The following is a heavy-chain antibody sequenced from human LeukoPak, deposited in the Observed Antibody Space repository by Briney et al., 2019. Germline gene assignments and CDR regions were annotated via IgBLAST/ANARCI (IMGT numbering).Heavy chain of an antibody. D-gene: IGHD4-17*01. CDR2: IYYSGTT. CDR3: AREDPQTTVPEGMDV. J-gene: IGHJ6*02. Sequence: SDPLPLTYTVSGGPISYFYWSWIGQSPGKALEWFGYIYYSGTTNYNPSLKSRVTISVDTSKNQFSLQLRSVTAADTAVYYCAREDPQTTVPEGMDVWGQGTTVTVSS. CDR1: GGPISYFY. V-gene: IGHV4-59*01.